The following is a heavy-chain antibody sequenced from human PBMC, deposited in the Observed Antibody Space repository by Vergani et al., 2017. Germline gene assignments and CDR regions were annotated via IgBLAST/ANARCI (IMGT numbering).Heavy chain of an antibody. Sequence: QVHLNEAGPGLVKPSQTLSLTCTVSGASITSGSFYWSWIRQPPGKGLEWIGYIYYSGSTYYNPSLKSRVTISVDTSKNQFSLKLSSVTAADTAVYYCARVRRDDSSGYYYYYGMDVWGQGTTVTVSS. CDR1: GASITSGSFY. D-gene: IGHD3-22*01. V-gene: IGHV4-30-4*01. J-gene: IGHJ6*02. CDR2: IYYSGST. CDR3: ARVRRDDSSGYYYYYGMDV.